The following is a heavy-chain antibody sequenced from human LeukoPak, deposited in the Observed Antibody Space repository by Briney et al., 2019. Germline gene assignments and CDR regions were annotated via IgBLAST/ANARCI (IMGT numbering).Heavy chain of an antibody. J-gene: IGHJ4*02. Sequence: SVKVSCKASGGTFSSYAISWVRQAPGQGLEWMGRIIPIFGPANYAQKFQGRVTITTDESTSTAYMELSSLRSEDTAVYYSARGSPWAGGYNTDWGQGTLVTVSS. D-gene: IGHD5-24*01. CDR2: IIPIFGPA. CDR1: GGTFSSYA. CDR3: ARGSPWAGGYNTD. V-gene: IGHV1-69*05.